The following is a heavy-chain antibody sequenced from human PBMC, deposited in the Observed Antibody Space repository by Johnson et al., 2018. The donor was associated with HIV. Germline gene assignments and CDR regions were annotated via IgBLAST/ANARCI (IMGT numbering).Heavy chain of an antibody. CDR2: IGTAGDT. J-gene: IGHJ3*02. V-gene: IGHV3-13*01. Sequence: VLLVESGGGLVQPGGSLRLSCAASGFTFSSYDMHWVRQATGKGLEWVSAIGTAGDTYYPGSVKGRFTISRENAKNSLYLQMNSLRAGDTAVYYCARSDYDSSGYYAFDIWGQGTMVTVSS. CDR3: ARSDYDSSGYYAFDI. D-gene: IGHD3-22*01. CDR1: GFTFSSYD.